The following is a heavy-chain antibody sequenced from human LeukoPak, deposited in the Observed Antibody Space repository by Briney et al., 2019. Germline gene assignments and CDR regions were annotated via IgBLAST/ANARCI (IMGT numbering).Heavy chain of an antibody. V-gene: IGHV4-59*01. CDR3: ARFGADSHGRAFDI. CDR1: GGSISGYY. Sequence: SETLSLTCTVSGGSISGYYWSWVRQPPGKGLEYIGYINYSGSTNYNPSLKSRVTISLDTSRNQFSLKLSSVTAADTAVYYCARFGADSHGRAFDIWGQGTMVTVSS. D-gene: IGHD3-10*01. CDR2: INYSGST. J-gene: IGHJ3*02.